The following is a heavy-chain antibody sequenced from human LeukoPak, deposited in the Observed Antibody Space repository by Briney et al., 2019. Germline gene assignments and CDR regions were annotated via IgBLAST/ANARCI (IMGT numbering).Heavy chain of an antibody. V-gene: IGHV2-5*01. Sequence: SGPTLVKPTQTLTLTCTFSGFSLSTSGVGVGWIRQPPGRALEWLALIYWNDDKRYSPSLKSRLTITKDTSKNQVVLTMTNMDPVDTATYYCAHLDYYDSSGYYSNLHNWFDPWGQGTLVTVSS. J-gene: IGHJ5*02. CDR1: GFSLSTSGVG. CDR3: AHLDYYDSSGYYSNLHNWFDP. CDR2: IYWNDDK. D-gene: IGHD3-22*01.